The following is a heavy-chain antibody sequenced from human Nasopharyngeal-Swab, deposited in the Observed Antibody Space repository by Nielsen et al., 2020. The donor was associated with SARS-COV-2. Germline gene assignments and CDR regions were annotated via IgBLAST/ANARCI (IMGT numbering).Heavy chain of an antibody. Sequence: VRQMPGKGLEWMGIIYPGDSDTRYSPSFQGQVTISADKSISTAYLQWSSLKASGTAMYYCARIGYCSSTSCPEGWFDPWGQGTLVTVSS. V-gene: IGHV5-51*01. CDR3: ARIGYCSSTSCPEGWFDP. D-gene: IGHD2-2*01. CDR2: IYPGDSDT. J-gene: IGHJ5*02.